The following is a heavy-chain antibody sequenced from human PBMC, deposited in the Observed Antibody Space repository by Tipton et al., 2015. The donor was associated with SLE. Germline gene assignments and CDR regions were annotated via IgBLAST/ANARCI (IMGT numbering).Heavy chain of an antibody. CDR1: GGSITISHYY. Sequence: TLSLTCTVSGGSITISHYYWGWIRQPPGKGLEWIGSIYYSGSTYYNPSFKSRVTMSADTSKNQFSLKLNSVTAADTAVYYCARGVRIAVVKGWYFDLWGRGTLVTVSS. J-gene: IGHJ2*01. D-gene: IGHD6-19*01. CDR3: ARGVRIAVVKGWYFDL. CDR2: IYYSGST. V-gene: IGHV4-39*07.